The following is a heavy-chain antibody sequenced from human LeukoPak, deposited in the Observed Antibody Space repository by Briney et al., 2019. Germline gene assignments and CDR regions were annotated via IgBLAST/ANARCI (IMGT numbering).Heavy chain of an antibody. J-gene: IGHJ2*01. CDR3: ARDVRGIVVVPHWYFDL. V-gene: IGHV1-8*01. D-gene: IGHD3-22*01. CDR1: GYTFTSYD. CDR2: MNPNSGNT. Sequence: ASVKVSCKASGYTFTSYDINWVRQATGQGLEWMGWMNPNSGNTGYAQKFQGRVTMTRDTSTSTVYMELSSLRSEDTAVYSCARDVRGIVVVPHWYFDLWGRGTPVTVSS.